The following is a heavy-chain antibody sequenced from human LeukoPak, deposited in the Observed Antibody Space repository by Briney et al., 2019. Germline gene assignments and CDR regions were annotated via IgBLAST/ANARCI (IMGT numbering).Heavy chain of an antibody. CDR1: GGSFSGYY. J-gene: IGHJ4*02. V-gene: IGHV4-34*01. Sequence: SETLSLTCAVYGGSFSGYYCSWSRQPPGKVLELIGEINHSGSTNYNPSLKSRVTISVDTSKNQFSLKLSSVTAADTAVYYCARSGSGYLRYYFDYWGKGILVTVSS. D-gene: IGHD5-12*01. CDR2: INHSGST. CDR3: ARSGSGYLRYYFDY.